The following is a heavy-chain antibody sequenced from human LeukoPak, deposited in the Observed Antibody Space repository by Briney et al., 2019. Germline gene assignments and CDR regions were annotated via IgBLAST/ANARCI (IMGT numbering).Heavy chain of an antibody. CDR3: ARDGGGWVDI. CDR2: INTDGSTS. CDR1: GFTFRGYW. J-gene: IGHJ3*02. Sequence: GGSLRLSCAASGFTFRGYWMHWVRQAPGGGLVWVSRINTDGSTSAYVDDVKGRLTISRDNAKNILFLQRNSLRVEDTAVYYCARDGGGWVDIWGQGTMVAVSS. D-gene: IGHD2-21*01. V-gene: IGHV3-74*03.